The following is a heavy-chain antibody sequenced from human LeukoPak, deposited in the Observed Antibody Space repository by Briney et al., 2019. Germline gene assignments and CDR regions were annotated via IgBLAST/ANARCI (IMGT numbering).Heavy chain of an antibody. Sequence: RGSLRLSCAPSGFTFSSFSMNSVRQAPGKGLEWVSYISSGSSTIYYADSVKGRFTISRDNAKNSLYLQVYSLRDEDTAVYYCAREGGPSRALDYSGQGTLVTVAS. CDR3: AREGGPSRALDY. CDR2: ISSGSSTI. J-gene: IGHJ4*02. V-gene: IGHV3-48*02. CDR1: GFTFSSFS.